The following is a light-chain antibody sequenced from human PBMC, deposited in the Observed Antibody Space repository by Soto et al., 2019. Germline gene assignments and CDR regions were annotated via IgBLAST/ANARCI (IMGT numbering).Light chain of an antibody. J-gene: IGKJ5*01. CDR2: LGS. V-gene: IGKV2-28*01. Sequence: EIVMTQSPLSLPVTPVEPSSISFISNHILLHNNGYNYLDCYMQKPGQSPQLLIYLGSNRASGVPDRFSGSGSGTDFTLKISRVEAADVGVYYCMQALQSLTFGQGTRLEI. CDR3: MQALQSLT. CDR1: HILLHNNGYNY.